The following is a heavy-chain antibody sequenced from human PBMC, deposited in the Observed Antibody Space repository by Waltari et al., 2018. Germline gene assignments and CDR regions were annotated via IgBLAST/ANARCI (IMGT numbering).Heavy chain of an antibody. CDR1: GYTFTSYG. CDR3: ARDQGDSGYDLNYYYYGMDV. D-gene: IGHD5-12*01. Sequence: QVQLVQSGAAVKKPGASVKVSCKASGYTFTSYGISWVRQAPGQGLEWMGWISAYNGNTNYAQKLQGRVTMTTDTSTSTAYMELRSLRSEDTAVYYCARDQGDSGYDLNYYYYGMDVWGQGTTVTVSS. V-gene: IGHV1-18*01. CDR2: ISAYNGNT. J-gene: IGHJ6*02.